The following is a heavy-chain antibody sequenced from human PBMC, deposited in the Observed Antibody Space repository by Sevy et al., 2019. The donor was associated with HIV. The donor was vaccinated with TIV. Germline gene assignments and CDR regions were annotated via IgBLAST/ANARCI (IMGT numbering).Heavy chain of an antibody. CDR2: ISSSSSYT. Sequence: GGSLRLSCAASGFTFSDYYMSWIRQAPGKGLEWVSYISSSSSYTNYADSVKGRFTISRDNAKNSLYLQMNSLRAEDTAVYYCAREKTILEGRYGMDVWGQGTTVTVSS. D-gene: IGHD3-3*01. J-gene: IGHJ6*02. V-gene: IGHV3-11*06. CDR3: AREKTILEGRYGMDV. CDR1: GFTFSDYY.